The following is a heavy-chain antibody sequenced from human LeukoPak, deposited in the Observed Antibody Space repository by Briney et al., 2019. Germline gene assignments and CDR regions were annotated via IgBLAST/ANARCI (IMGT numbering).Heavy chain of an antibody. CDR2: ITYDGSNK. D-gene: IGHD6-19*01. J-gene: IGHJ4*02. CDR1: GFTFSSYA. Sequence: GGSLRLSCAVSGFTFSSYAMHWVRQAPGKGLESVAVITYDGSNKYYADCVKGRVTISRDNSKNTLYLQMNSLRAEDTAVYYCARDPIAVAGYFDYWGQGTLVNVSS. CDR3: ARDPIAVAGYFDY. V-gene: IGHV3-30*04.